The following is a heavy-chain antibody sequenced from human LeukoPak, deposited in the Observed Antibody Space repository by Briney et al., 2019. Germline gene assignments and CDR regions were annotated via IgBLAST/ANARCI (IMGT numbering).Heavy chain of an antibody. Sequence: ASVKVSCKVSGYTLTELSMHWVRQAPGKGREWMGGFDPEDGETVYAQKFQGRVTMTEDTSTDTAYMELSSLRSEDTAVCYCATQSLYSSGWKSFDYWGQGTLVTVSS. CDR3: ATQSLYSSGWKSFDY. CDR2: FDPEDGET. J-gene: IGHJ4*02. D-gene: IGHD6-19*01. CDR1: GYTLTELS. V-gene: IGHV1-24*01.